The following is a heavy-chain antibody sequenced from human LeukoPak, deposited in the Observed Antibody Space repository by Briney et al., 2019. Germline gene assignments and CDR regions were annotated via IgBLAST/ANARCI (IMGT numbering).Heavy chain of an antibody. D-gene: IGHD4-17*01. Sequence: GASVKVSCKASGYTFTGYYMHWVRQAPGQGLEWMGWINPNSGGTNYAQKSQGRVTMTRDTSISTAYMELSRLRSDDTAVYYCARGKRGYGDYEYYFDYWGQGTLVTVSS. CDR3: ARGKRGYGDYEYYFDY. J-gene: IGHJ4*02. V-gene: IGHV1-2*02. CDR1: GYTFTGYY. CDR2: INPNSGGT.